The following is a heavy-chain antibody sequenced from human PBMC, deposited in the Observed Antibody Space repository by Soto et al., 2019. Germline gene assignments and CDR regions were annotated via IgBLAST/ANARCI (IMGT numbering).Heavy chain of an antibody. CDR2: INPSGGST. CDR1: GYTFTSYY. V-gene: IGHV1-46*01. D-gene: IGHD3-22*01. Sequence: QVQLVQSGAEVKKPGASVKVSCKASGYTFTSYYMHWVRQAPGQGLEWMGIINPSGGSTSYAQKFQGRVTMTRDTSTSTVYMELSSLRSDDTAVYYCAREGYYDSSGYSNWFDPWGQGTLVTVSS. J-gene: IGHJ5*02. CDR3: AREGYYDSSGYSNWFDP.